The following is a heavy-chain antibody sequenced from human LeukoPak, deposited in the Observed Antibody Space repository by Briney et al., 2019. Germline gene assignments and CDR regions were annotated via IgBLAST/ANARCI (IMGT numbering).Heavy chain of an antibody. CDR1: GFTFSSYG. CDR2: IWYDGSNK. J-gene: IGHJ4*02. Sequence: GGSLRLSCAASGFTFSSYGMHWVRQAPGKGLEWVAIIWYDGSNKYYADSVKGRFTISRDNSENTLYLQVNSLRAEDTAVYYCARDGSFWRGYPYYFDYWGQGTLVTVSS. V-gene: IGHV3-33*01. D-gene: IGHD3-3*01. CDR3: ARDGSFWRGYPYYFDY.